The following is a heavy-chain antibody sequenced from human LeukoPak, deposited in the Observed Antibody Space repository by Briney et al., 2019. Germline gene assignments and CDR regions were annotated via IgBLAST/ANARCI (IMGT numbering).Heavy chain of an antibody. CDR3: ARGYSNGWYHDY. Sequence: ASVKVSCKASGGTFSSYAIHWVRQAPGQRLEWMGWIDSDKGNTKYSQEFQGRVTFTRDTSASTVYMEVSSLRSEDMAIYYCARGYSNGWYHDYWGQGTPVIVSS. V-gene: IGHV1-3*03. D-gene: IGHD6-19*01. J-gene: IGHJ4*02. CDR2: IDSDKGNT. CDR1: GGTFSSYA.